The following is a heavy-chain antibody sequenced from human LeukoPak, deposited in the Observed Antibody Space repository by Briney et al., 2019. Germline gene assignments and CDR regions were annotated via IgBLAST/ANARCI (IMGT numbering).Heavy chain of an antibody. CDR2: IYYSGST. Sequence: PSETLSLTCTVSGGSISSSSYYWGWIRQPPGKGLEWIGSIYYSGSTYYNPSLQSRVTISVDTSKNQFSLKLSSVTAADTAVYYCARLSIFGLVTQGYMMDVWGQGTTVTVSS. D-gene: IGHD3/OR15-3a*01. V-gene: IGHV4-39*01. CDR1: GGSISSSSYY. CDR3: ARLSIFGLVTQGYMMDV. J-gene: IGHJ6*02.